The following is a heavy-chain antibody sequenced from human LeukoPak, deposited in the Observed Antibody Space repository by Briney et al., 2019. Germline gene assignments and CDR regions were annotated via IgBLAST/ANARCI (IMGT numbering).Heavy chain of an antibody. CDR2: INHSGST. D-gene: IGHD3-9*01. J-gene: IGHJ4*02. CDR1: GGSFSGYY. V-gene: IGHV4-34*01. CDR3: ARRSRHYDILTGYLRN. Sequence: SETLSLTCAVYGGSFSGYYWSWIRQPPGKGLEWIGEINHSGSTNYNPSPKIRVTISVDTSKNQFSLKLSSVTAADTAVYYCARRSRHYDILTGYLRNWGQGTLVTVSS.